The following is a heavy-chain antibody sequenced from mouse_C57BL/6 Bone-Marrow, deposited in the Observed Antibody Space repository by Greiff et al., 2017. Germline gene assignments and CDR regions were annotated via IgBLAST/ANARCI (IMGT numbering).Heavy chain of an antibody. Sequence: VKLQESGPGLVQPSQSLSITCAVSGFSLTSYGVHWVRQSPGKGLEWLGVIGSGGSTDYNAAFISRLSISKDNSKSQVFFKMNSLQADDKAIYYCAGKGLRDYAMDYWGQGASVTVSS. J-gene: IGHJ4*01. V-gene: IGHV2-2*01. CDR1: GFSLTSYG. CDR2: IGSGGST. D-gene: IGHD2-4*01. CDR3: AGKGLRDYAMDY.